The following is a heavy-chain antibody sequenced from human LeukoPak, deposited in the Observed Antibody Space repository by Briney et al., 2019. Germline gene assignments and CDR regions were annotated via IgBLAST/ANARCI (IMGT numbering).Heavy chain of an antibody. Sequence: GRSLRLSCAASGFTFSSYDMRWVRQAPGKGLEWVAVIWYDGSNKYYADSVKGRFTISRDNSKNTLYLQMNSLRAEDTAVYYCAKDGYNGSGPLDYWGQGTLVTVSS. J-gene: IGHJ4*02. V-gene: IGHV3-33*06. CDR2: IWYDGSNK. D-gene: IGHD3-10*01. CDR3: AKDGYNGSGPLDY. CDR1: GFTFSSYD.